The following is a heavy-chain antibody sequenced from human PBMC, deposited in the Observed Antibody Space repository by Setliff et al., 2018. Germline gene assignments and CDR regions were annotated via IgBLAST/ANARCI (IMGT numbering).Heavy chain of an antibody. CDR1: DYILTSYG. J-gene: IGHJ3*02. V-gene: IGHV1-18*01. D-gene: IGHD3-3*01. Sequence: ASVKVSCKTSDYILTSYGLSWVRQAPGQGLDWMGWISTYNGHTNYAQKFQDRITMATDTSTRTSYMELSSLRSGDTAVYFCARSSDSGYYHQRDAFDIWGQGTRVTVSS. CDR3: ARSSDSGYYHQRDAFDI. CDR2: ISTYNGHT.